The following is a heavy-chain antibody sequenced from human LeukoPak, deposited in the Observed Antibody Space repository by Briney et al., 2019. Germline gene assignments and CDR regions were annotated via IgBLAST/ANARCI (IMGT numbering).Heavy chain of an antibody. CDR1: GFTFSSYG. Sequence: GGSLRLSCAASGFTFSSYGMHWVRQAPGKGLEWVAVIWYDGSNKYYADSVKGRFTISRDNSKNTPYLQMNSLRAEDTAVYYCARDHDYGDYVGVGADYWGQGTLVTVSS. D-gene: IGHD4-17*01. CDR3: ARDHDYGDYVGVGADY. V-gene: IGHV3-33*01. J-gene: IGHJ4*02. CDR2: IWYDGSNK.